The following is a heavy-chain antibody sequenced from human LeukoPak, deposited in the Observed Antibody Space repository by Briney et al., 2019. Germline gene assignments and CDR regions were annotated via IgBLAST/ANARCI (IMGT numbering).Heavy chain of an antibody. CDR2: INPNSGGT. J-gene: IGHJ4*02. CDR1: GYTFIGYY. Sequence: GASVKVSCKASGYTFIGYYIHWVRQAPGQGLEWMGWINPNSGGTNYAQKFQGRVTMTSDTSISTAYMELSRPISDDTAVYHCARAHCSSTNCYQFDYWGQGTLVTVSS. D-gene: IGHD2-2*01. V-gene: IGHV1-2*02. CDR3: ARAHCSSTNCYQFDY.